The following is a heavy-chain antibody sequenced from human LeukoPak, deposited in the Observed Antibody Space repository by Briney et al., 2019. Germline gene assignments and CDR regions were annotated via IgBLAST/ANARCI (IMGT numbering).Heavy chain of an antibody. D-gene: IGHD1-1*01. J-gene: IGHJ5*02. CDR2: IIPIRGIA. Sequence: SVKVSCKASGGTFSSYAISWVRQAPGQGLEWMGRIIPIRGIANYAQKFQGRVTITADKSTSTAYMELSSLRSEDTAVYYCARVGGTTGTTTGWFDPWGQGTLVTVSS. CDR3: ARVGGTTGTTTGWFDP. V-gene: IGHV1-69*04. CDR1: GGTFSSYA.